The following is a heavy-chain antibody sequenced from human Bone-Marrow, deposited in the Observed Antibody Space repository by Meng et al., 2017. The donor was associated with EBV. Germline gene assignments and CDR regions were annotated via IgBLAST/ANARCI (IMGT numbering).Heavy chain of an antibody. CDR2: INPSRST. CDR1: GGSFSGYY. Sequence: QVQLQESGPGLVKPSETLSLTCAVYGGSFSGYYWSCIRQPPGKGLEWIGKINPSRSTNYNASLKSRVTISVDTSKNQFSLKLSSVTAADTAVYYCARGGENYFGSWGQGTLVTVSS. CDR3: ARGGENYFGS. V-gene: IGHV4-34*01. J-gene: IGHJ4*02. D-gene: IGHD2-21*01.